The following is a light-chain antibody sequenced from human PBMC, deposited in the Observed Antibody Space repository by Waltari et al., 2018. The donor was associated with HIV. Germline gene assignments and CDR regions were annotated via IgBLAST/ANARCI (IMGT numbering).Light chain of an antibody. CDR3: QQRDVWPPT. Sequence: PGEGATLSCKASQNVQNFVAWYQLKAGQVPRLLVHDASKRATGVPGRFSGSGSGTDLTLTISGLESEDVAIYYCQQRDVWPPTFGGGTKVEIK. V-gene: IGKV3-11*01. J-gene: IGKJ4*01. CDR2: DAS. CDR1: QNVQNF.